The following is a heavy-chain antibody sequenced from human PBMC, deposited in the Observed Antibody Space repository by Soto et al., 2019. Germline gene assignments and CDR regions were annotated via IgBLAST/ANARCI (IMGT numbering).Heavy chain of an antibody. J-gene: IGHJ4*02. CDR3: VKGEYYYDSSGYYPFDY. D-gene: IGHD3-22*01. V-gene: IGHV3-64D*06. CDR2: ISTNGGST. Sequence: HPGGSLRLSCSASGFTFSSYAMHWVRQAPGKGLEYVSSISTNGGSTHYADSVKGRFTISRDNSKNTQYLQMSSLRADDTAVYYCVKGEYYYDSSGYYPFDYWGQGTLLTVSS. CDR1: GFTFSSYA.